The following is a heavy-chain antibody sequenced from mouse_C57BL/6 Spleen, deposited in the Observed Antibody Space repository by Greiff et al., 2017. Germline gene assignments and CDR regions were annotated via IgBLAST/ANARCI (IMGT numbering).Heavy chain of an antibody. CDR3: ARADYYGSSYPDY. Sequence: QVQLQQSGAELVKPGASVKLSCKASGYTFTSYWMHWVKQRPGQGLEWIGMIHPNSGSTNYNEKFKSKATLTVDKSSSTAYMQLSSLTSEDSAVYYCARADYYGSSYPDYWGQGTTLTVSS. D-gene: IGHD1-1*01. CDR2: IHPNSGST. CDR1: GYTFTSYW. J-gene: IGHJ2*01. V-gene: IGHV1-64*01.